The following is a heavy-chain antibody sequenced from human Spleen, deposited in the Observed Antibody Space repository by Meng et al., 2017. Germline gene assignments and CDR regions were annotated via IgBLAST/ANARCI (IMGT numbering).Heavy chain of an antibody. V-gene: IGHV3-11*04. CDR1: GFTFSDYY. Sequence: GESLKISCAASGFTFSDYYMSWIRQAPGKGLEWVSYISNSAGSIYYADSVKGRFIISRDNSENTLYLQMNSLTVEDTAVYYCARDKPPSDVWGRGTLVTVSS. CDR2: ISNSAGSI. CDR3: ARDKPPSDV. J-gene: IGHJ2*01.